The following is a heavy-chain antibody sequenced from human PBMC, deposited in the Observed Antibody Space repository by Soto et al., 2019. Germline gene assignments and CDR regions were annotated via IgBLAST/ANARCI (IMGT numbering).Heavy chain of an antibody. CDR1: GYSISSSNW. CDR3: ATSAVAITAVGYFDH. CDR2: IYYSGST. D-gene: IGHD3-22*01. Sequence: QVQLQESGPGLVKPSDTLSLTCAVSGYSISSSNWWGWIRQPPGKGLEWIGYIYYSGSTYYNPSLKHRVTTTTDTSTTQSALMLLTVTAAETAAYYCATSAVAITAVGYFDHWGQGTLVTVSS. J-gene: IGHJ4*02. V-gene: IGHV4-28*01.